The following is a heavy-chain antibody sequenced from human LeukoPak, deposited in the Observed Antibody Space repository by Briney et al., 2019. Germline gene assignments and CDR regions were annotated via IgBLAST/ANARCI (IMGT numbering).Heavy chain of an antibody. D-gene: IGHD1-7*01. CDR3: ARDRGNWNYLGYFDY. V-gene: IGHV4-61*02. J-gene: IGHJ4*02. CDR1: GGSISSGSYY. CDR2: IYTSGST. Sequence: PSKTLSLTCTVSGGSISSGSYYWSWIRQPAGKGLEWIGRIYTSGSTNYNPSLKSRVTISVDTSKNQFSLKLSSVTAADTAVYYCARDRGNWNYLGYFDYWGQGTLVTVSS.